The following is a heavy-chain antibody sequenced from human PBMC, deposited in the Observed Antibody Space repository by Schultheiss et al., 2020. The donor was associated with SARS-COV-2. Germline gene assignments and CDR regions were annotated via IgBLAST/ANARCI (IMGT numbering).Heavy chain of an antibody. CDR3: ARVGVVPAAAQYYYYGMDV. CDR1: GGSISSYY. D-gene: IGHD2-2*01. J-gene: IGHJ6*02. Sequence: SETLSLTCTVSGGSISSYYWSWIRQPPGKGLEWIGEINHSGSTSHNPSLKSRVTISVDTSKNQFSLKLSSVTAADTAVYYCARVGVVPAAAQYYYYGMDVWGQGTTVTVSS. CDR2: INHSGST. V-gene: IGHV4-34*01.